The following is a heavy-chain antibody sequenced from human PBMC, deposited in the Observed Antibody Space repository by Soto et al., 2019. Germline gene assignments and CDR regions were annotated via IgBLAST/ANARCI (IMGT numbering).Heavy chain of an antibody. J-gene: IGHJ4*02. CDR3: ARAQEQLEPYYFHY. V-gene: IGHV4-31*03. CDR2: IYYSGST. Sequence: SETLSLTCTVSGGSISSGGYYWSWIRQHPGKGLEWIGYIYYSGSTYYNPSLKSRVTISVDTSKNQFSLKLSSVTAADTAVYYCARAQEQLEPYYFHYWGPGTLVTVSS. D-gene: IGHD6-13*01. CDR1: GGSISSGGYY.